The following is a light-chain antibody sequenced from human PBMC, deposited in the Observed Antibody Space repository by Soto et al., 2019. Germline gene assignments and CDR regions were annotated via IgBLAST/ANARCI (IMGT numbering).Light chain of an antibody. Sequence: IVMKQSPVTLSVTKGERATLSCRASEGVSSNLARSEQKPGQAPRLLIYGASTRDTGIPARFSGSGSGTEFTLTISSLQSEDFAVYYCQQYNNWPPWTFGQVTNVDIK. CDR1: EGVSSN. CDR3: QQYNNWPPWT. J-gene: IGKJ1*01. V-gene: IGKV3-15*01. CDR2: GAS.